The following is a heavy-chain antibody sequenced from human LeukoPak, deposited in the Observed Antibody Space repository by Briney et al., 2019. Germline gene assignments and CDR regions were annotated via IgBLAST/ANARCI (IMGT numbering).Heavy chain of an antibody. CDR1: GGSISSYY. V-gene: IGHV4-59*01. Sequence: PSETLSLTCTVSGGSISSYYWSWIRQPPGKGLGWIGYIYYSGSTNYNPSLKSRVTISVDTSKNQFSLKLSSVTAADTAVYYCARGVAGSGSTPKYWGQGTLVTVSS. CDR2: IYYSGST. D-gene: IGHD1-26*01. J-gene: IGHJ4*02. CDR3: ARGVAGSGSTPKY.